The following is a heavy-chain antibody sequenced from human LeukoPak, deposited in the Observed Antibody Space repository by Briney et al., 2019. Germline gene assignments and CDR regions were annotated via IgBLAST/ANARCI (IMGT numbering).Heavy chain of an antibody. Sequence: PGGSLRLSCAASGFTFSSYSMNWVRQAPGKGLEWVSSISSSSSYIYYADSVKGRFTISRDNAKNSLYLQMNSLRAEDTAVYYSARDKYSYGPLDYGDYWGQGTLVTVSS. V-gene: IGHV3-21*01. J-gene: IGHJ4*02. CDR3: ARDKYSYGPLDYGDY. CDR2: ISSSSSYI. D-gene: IGHD5-18*01. CDR1: GFTFSSYS.